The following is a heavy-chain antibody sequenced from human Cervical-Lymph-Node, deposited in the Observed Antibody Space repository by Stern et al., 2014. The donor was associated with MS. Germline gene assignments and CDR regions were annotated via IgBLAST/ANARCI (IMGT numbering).Heavy chain of an antibody. CDR3: ARMMGSGYRHYFDY. V-gene: IGHV2-70*04. D-gene: IGHD3-3*01. CDR2: IDWNDKT. CDR1: GFSFITSGTR. J-gene: IGHJ4*02. Sequence: QVTLKESGPALVKPTQTLTLTCSFSGFSFITSGTRVSWIGQPPGRALEWLARIDWNDKTFYNSSQLTRLSISKDTSKNQVVLTMTNVDPVDTATYYCARMMGSGYRHYFDYWGQGIPVTVSS.